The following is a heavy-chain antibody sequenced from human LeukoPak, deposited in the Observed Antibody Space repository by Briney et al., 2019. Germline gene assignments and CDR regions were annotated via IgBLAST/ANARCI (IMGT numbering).Heavy chain of an antibody. V-gene: IGHV6-1*01. CDR1: GDSVSSNSAA. Sequence: SQTLSLTCAISGDSVSSNSAAWNWIRQSPSRGLEWLGRTYYRSKWYNDYAVSVKSRITINPDTSKNQFSLQLNSVTPEDTAVYYCARGLKYYYGSGSYFFDYWGQGTLVTVSS. CDR2: TYYRSKWYN. CDR3: ARGLKYYYGSGSYFFDY. D-gene: IGHD3-10*01. J-gene: IGHJ4*02.